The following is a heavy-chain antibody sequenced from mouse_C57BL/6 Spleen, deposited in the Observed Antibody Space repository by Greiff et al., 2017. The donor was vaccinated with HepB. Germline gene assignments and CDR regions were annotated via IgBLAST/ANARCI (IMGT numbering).Heavy chain of an antibody. V-gene: IGHV1-22*01. Sequence: EVQLQQSGPELVKPGASVKMSCKASGYTFTDYNMHWVKQSHGKSLEWIGYINPNNGGTSYNQKFKGKATLTVNKSSSTAYMELRSLTSADSAVYYCAGGYGKSYAMDYWGQGTSVTVSS. CDR1: GYTFTDYN. CDR2: INPNNGGT. D-gene: IGHD1-1*01. CDR3: AGGYGKSYAMDY. J-gene: IGHJ4*01.